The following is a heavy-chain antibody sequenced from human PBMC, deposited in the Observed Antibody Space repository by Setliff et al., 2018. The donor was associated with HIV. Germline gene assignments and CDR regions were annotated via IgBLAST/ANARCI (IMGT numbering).Heavy chain of an antibody. CDR3: ASLDGSESPYIYYYYMDV. CDR1: GGFISTSRYY. D-gene: IGHD3-10*01. Sequence: SETLSLTCTVSGGFISTSRYYWGWIRQPPGKGLEWIGSINYRGNTSYNPSLKSRAAISVDTSKNQISLKLSSVTAADTAVYYCASLDGSESPYIYYYYMDVWGEGTAVTVSS. V-gene: IGHV4-39*01. J-gene: IGHJ6*03. CDR2: INYRGNT.